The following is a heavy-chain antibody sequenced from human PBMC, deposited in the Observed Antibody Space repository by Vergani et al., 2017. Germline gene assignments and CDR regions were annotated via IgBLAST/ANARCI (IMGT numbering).Heavy chain of an antibody. CDR1: GYSFTSYW. J-gene: IGHJ6*03. CDR3: ARQRRQTVTTSAIYYMDV. D-gene: IGHD4-17*01. V-gene: IGHV5-51*01. CDR2: IYPGDSDT. Sequence: EVQLVQSGAEVKKPGESLKISCKGSGYSFTSYWIGLVRQMPGKGLEWMGIIYPGDSDTRYSPSFQGQATISDDKSISTAYLQWSSLNASDTAMYYCARQRRQTVTTSAIYYMDVWGKGTTVTVSS.